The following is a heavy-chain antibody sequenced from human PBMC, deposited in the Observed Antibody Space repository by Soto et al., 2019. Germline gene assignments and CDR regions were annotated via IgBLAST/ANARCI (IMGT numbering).Heavy chain of an antibody. CDR2: INHSRST. CDR3: ARGQLIWYGDLTPYYRDMDI. D-gene: IGHD3-10*01. J-gene: IGHJ6*02. V-gene: IGHV4-34*01. Sequence: KPSETLSLTCAVYGGSFNDHYWSWIRQPPGKGLEWIGEINHSRSTKYNPSLTSRVTISVDTSKNQFSLQLSSVTAADTAVYYCARGQLIWYGDLTPYYRDMDIWGQGTTVTVSS. CDR1: GGSFNDHY.